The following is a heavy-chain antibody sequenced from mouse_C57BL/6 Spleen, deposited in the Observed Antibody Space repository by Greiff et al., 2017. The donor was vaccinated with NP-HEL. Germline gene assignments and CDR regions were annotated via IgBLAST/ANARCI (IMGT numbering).Heavy chain of an antibody. Sequence: VQLQQPGAELVMPGASVKLSCKASGYTFTSYWMHWVKQRPGQGLEWIGELDPSDSYTNYNQKIKGKSTLTVDKYSSTAYMQRSSLTSEDSAVYHCARGGQDYAMDYWGQGTSVTVSS. V-gene: IGHV1-69*01. CDR2: LDPSDSYT. CDR1: GYTFTSYW. J-gene: IGHJ4*01. CDR3: ARGGQDYAMDY. D-gene: IGHD3-3*01.